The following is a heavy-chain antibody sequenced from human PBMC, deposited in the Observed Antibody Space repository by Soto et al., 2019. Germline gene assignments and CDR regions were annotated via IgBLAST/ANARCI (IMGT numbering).Heavy chain of an antibody. CDR3: AKEGAVAGMGCFDH. V-gene: IGHV3-23*01. CDR2: IFGSGDST. CDR1: GFTFSNYA. J-gene: IGHJ4*02. Sequence: EVQLLESGGGLVQPGGSLRLSCAASGFTFSNYAMSWVRQAPGKGLEWVSAIFGSGDSTFYADSVQGRFTVSRDNPSNTLYLQMNSLRAEDTAVYYCAKEGAVAGMGCFDHWGQGTLVTVSS. D-gene: IGHD6-19*01.